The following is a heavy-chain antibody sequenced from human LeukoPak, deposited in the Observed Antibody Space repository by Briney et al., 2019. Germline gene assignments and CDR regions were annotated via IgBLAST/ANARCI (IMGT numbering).Heavy chain of an antibody. Sequence: SEALLLICAVSSGSISTGCYSSCWRQLPRGNLLEMVGYIYHSDSTYYTPSLKSRVTISEDRSKNQFSLELTSVTAADTAVYYCARDQRWIRGANWFDPWGQGTLVTVSS. D-gene: IGHD5-18*01. J-gene: IGHJ5*02. CDR3: ARDQRWIRGANWFDP. CDR2: IYHSDST. V-gene: IGHV4-30-2*01. CDR1: SGSISTGCYS.